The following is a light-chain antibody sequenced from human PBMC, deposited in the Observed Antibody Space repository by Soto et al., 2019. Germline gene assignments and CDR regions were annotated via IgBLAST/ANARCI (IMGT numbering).Light chain of an antibody. Sequence: SYELTQPPSVSVSPGQTARITCSGDALPKQYAYWYQQKPGQAPVLVIYKDSERPSGIPERFSGSSSGTTVTLTISGVQAEDEADYYCQSADSSLVFGGRTQLTVL. V-gene: IGLV3-25*03. CDR1: ALPKQY. J-gene: IGLJ2*01. CDR3: QSADSSLV. CDR2: KDS.